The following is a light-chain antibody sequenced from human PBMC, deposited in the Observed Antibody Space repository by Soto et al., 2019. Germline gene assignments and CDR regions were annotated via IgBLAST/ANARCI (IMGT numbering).Light chain of an antibody. Sequence: DIQMTQSPSTLSASVGDRVTITCRASQTIFRWLAWYQQRPGKAPNPLISDASDLQSGVPSRFSGSGSGAEFTLTIGRLQPDDFATYYCQQYNSYPWTFGQGTKV. CDR1: QTIFRW. J-gene: IGKJ1*01. CDR2: DAS. CDR3: QQYNSYPWT. V-gene: IGKV1-5*01.